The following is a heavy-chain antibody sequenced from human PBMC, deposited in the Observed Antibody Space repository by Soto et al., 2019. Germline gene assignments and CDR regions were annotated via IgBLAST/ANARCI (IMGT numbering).Heavy chain of an antibody. D-gene: IGHD4-4*01. CDR2: IWYDGSNK. J-gene: IGHJ5*02. CDR3: GSWRLQGFDP. V-gene: IGHV3-33*01. Sequence: QVQLVESGGGVVQPGRSLRLSCAASGFTFSSYGMHWVRQAPGKGLEWVAVIWYDGSNKYYADSVKGRFTISRDNSKNTLDLQRNSLRAEDTAVYYCGSWRLQGFDPGGQGTLVTVSS. CDR1: GFTFSSYG.